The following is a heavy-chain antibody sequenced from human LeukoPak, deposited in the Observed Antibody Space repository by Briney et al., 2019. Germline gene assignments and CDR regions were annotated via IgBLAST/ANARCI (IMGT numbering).Heavy chain of an antibody. V-gene: IGHV4-59*08. J-gene: IGHJ4*02. CDR2: MYNSGST. CDR3: ARHRVSVAAFFDY. Sequence: KPSETLSLTCTVSGGSISGSYWSWIRQPPGKGLEWIAYMYNSGSTNYNPSLKSRVTISIDTSKNQFSLKLSSLTAADTAVYYCARHRVSVAAFFDYWGQGTLVTVSS. CDR1: GGSISGSY. D-gene: IGHD2-15*01.